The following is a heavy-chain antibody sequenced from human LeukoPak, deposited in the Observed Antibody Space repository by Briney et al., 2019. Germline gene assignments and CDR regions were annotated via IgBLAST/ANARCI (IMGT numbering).Heavy chain of an antibody. CDR1: GGSIGSSSYS. V-gene: IGHV4-30-2*01. Sequence: SETLSLTCSVSGGSIGSSSYSWSWIRQPPGKGLEWIGYIYHSGSTYYNPSLKSRVTISVDRSKNQFSLKLSSVTAADTAVYYCARTYDSSGYYYYFDYWGQGTLVTVSS. CDR3: ARTYDSSGYYYYFDY. J-gene: IGHJ4*02. D-gene: IGHD3-22*01. CDR2: IYHSGST.